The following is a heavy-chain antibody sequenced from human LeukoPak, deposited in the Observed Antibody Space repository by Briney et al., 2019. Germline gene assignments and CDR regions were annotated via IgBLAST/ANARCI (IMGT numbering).Heavy chain of an antibody. D-gene: IGHD3-16*01. CDR1: GFTFSSYG. CDR2: ISGSGGST. J-gene: IGHJ2*01. V-gene: IGHV3-23*01. Sequence: GGSLRLSCAASGFTFSSYGMSWVRQAPGKGLEWVSAISGSGGSTYYADSVKGRFTISRDNSKNTLYLQMNSLRAEDTAVYYCARDFPLTFGGVILTHWYFDLWGRGTLVTVSS. CDR3: ARDFPLTFGGVILTHWYFDL.